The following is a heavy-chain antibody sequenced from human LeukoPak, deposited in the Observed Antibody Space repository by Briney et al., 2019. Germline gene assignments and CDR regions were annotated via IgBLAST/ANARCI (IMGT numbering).Heavy chain of an antibody. V-gene: IGHV4-39*01. CDR1: GVSISSSSYY. CDR3: ARVRYCSSTSCSPFDP. Sequence: SETLSLTCTVSGVSISSSSYYWGWIRPPPGKGLEWSGSIYYSGSTYYNPSLKSRVTISVDTSKNQFSLKLSSVTAADTAVYYCARVRYCSSTSCSPFDPWGQGTLVTVSS. CDR2: IYYSGST. D-gene: IGHD2-2*01. J-gene: IGHJ5*02.